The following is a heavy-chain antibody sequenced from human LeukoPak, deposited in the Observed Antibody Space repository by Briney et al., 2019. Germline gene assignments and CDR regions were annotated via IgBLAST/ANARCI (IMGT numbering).Heavy chain of an antibody. D-gene: IGHD2-15*01. J-gene: IGHJ5*02. Sequence: SETLSLTCTVSGGSVSSGSYYWSWIRQPPGKGLEWIGYIYYSGSTYYNPSLKSRVTISVDTSKNQFSLKLSSVTAADTAVYYCAREVVAASNWFDPWGQGTLVTVSS. CDR1: GGSVSSGSYY. CDR3: AREVVAASNWFDP. V-gene: IGHV4-61*01. CDR2: IYYSGST.